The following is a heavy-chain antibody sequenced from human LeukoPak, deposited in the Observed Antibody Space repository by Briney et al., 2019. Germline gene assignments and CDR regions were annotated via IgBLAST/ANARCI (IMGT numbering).Heavy chain of an antibody. Sequence: GGSLRLSCAASGFTFSSYWMHWVRQVPGKGLVWVSRINSDGSSIIYADSVKGRFTIPRDNAKNTLYLQMNSLRVEDTAVYYCVREGRVSGYDFDCWGQGTLVTVSS. CDR2: INSDGSSI. J-gene: IGHJ4*02. CDR1: GFTFSSYW. CDR3: VREGRVSGYDFDC. V-gene: IGHV3-74*01. D-gene: IGHD5-12*01.